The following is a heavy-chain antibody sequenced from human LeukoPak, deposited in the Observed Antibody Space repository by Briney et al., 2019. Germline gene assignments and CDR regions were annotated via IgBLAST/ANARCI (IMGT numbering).Heavy chain of an antibody. CDR2: MNQDGSEK. J-gene: IGHJ6*02. CDR3: ATYTHWVAGDV. CDR1: GFTFSDSW. Sequence: QSGGSLRLSCAASGFTFSDSWMSWVRQAPGKGLEWVANMNQDGSEKDYVDSVKGRFTISRDNARNSLYLQMGSLRVEDTAVYYCATYTHWVAGDVWGQGTTVTVSS. V-gene: IGHV3-7*01. D-gene: IGHD3-16*01.